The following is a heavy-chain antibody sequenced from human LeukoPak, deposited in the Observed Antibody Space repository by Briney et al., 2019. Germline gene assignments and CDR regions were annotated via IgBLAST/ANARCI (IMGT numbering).Heavy chain of an antibody. CDR3: ARVGYSGWNLEY. J-gene: IGHJ4*02. CDR2: INQDGSVK. CDR1: GFTFRSYW. D-gene: IGHD5-12*01. V-gene: IGHV3-7*01. Sequence: QPGGSLRLSCAASGFTFRSYWMSWVRQPPGKGLEWVANINQDGSVKYYVDSVKGRFTISRDNAKNSLYVQMNSLRDEDTAVYYCARVGYSGWNLEYWGQGTLVTVSS.